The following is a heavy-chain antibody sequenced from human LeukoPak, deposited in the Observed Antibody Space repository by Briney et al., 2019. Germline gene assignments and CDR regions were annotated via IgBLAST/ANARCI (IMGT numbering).Heavy chain of an antibody. J-gene: IGHJ3*02. CDR1: GGSISSGGFY. V-gene: IGHV4-31*03. Sequence: SETLSPTCSVSGGSISSGGFYWSWIRQHPGKGLEWIGHVHYSGTTYYTPSLKSRLTILVDTSRNQFSLKLRSVTAADTAVYYCAVSSSPKVAAFDIWGQGTMVTVS. CDR3: AVSSSPKVAAFDI. D-gene: IGHD6-13*01. CDR2: VHYSGTT.